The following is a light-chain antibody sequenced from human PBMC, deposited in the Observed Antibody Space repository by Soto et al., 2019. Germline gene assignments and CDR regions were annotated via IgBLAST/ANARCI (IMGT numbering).Light chain of an antibody. V-gene: IGKV3-20*01. CDR3: HQYDSSTRWT. CDR1: QSVSSSY. J-gene: IGKJ1*01. Sequence: EIVLTQSPGNLSLSPGERATLSCRASQSVSSSYLAWYQQKPGQAPRLLIYGASSRATGIPDRFSGSGSGTDFTLTISRLEPEDFAVYYCHQYDSSTRWTFGQGTKVDIK. CDR2: GAS.